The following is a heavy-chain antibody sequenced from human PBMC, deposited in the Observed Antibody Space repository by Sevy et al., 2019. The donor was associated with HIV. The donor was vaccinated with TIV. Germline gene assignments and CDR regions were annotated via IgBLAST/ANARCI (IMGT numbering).Heavy chain of an antibody. CDR3: ARDALPLCGGDCYSHFFDP. D-gene: IGHD2-21*02. CDR2: ISHAGGTQ. Sequence: GGSLRLSCVGSGFTFSSYSFNWVRLAPGKGLEWVSLISHAGGTQFFADSVRGRFTISRDNSKNTLWQEMNSLRPEDTAVYFCARDALPLCGGDCYSHFFDPWGQGTLVTVSS. V-gene: IGHV3-30*04. CDR1: GFTFSSYS. J-gene: IGHJ5*02.